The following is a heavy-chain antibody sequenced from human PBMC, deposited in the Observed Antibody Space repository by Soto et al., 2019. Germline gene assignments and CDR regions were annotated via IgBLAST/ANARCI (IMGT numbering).Heavy chain of an antibody. D-gene: IGHD2-2*02. J-gene: IGHJ6*02. Sequence: LEVSLKSSCNGSVYSFTSYWVGWVRQMPWKGLEWMGIIYPGDSDTRYSPSFQGQVTISADKSISTAYLQWSSLKASDTAMYYCAICSSTSCYTSSYYYYGMDVWGQGTTVTVSS. V-gene: IGHV5-51*01. CDR3: AICSSTSCYTSSYYYYGMDV. CDR2: IYPGDSDT. CDR1: VYSFTSYW.